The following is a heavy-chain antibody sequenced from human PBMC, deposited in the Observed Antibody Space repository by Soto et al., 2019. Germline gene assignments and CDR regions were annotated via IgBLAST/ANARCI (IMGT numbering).Heavy chain of an antibody. CDR2: IYWDDAK. V-gene: IGHV2-5*02. D-gene: IGHD3-16*01. Sequence: QITLKESGPTLVKPTQTLTLTCTFSGFSLSTSGVGVGWIRQPPGKALEWLALIYWDDAKEYSPSLKSRLTIPKDTPKNQVVLKKTKMDPVDTATYSCAHKGGGDRILDYWGQGTLVTVSS. CDR3: AHKGGGDRILDY. J-gene: IGHJ4*02. CDR1: GFSLSTSGVG.